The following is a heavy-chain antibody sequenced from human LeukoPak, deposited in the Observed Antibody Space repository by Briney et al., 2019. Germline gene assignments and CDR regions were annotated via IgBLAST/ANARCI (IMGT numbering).Heavy chain of an antibody. J-gene: IGHJ3*02. CDR2: ISSSGST. CDR1: GDSISSGDYY. D-gene: IGHD3-22*01. V-gene: IGHV4-61*02. CDR3: ARGPYSYASSGAFDI. Sequence: SQTLSLTCTVSGDSISSGDYYWSWIRQPAGKGLEWIGRISSSGSTNYNPSLKSRVTISVDTSKNQFSLKLSSVTAADTAVYFRARGPYSYASSGAFDIWGQGTMVTVSS.